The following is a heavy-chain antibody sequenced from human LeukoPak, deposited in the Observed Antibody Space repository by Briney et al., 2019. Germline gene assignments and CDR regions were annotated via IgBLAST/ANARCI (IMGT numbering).Heavy chain of an antibody. Sequence: GGSLRLSCAASGFTVSSNYMSWVRQAPGKGLEWVSVIYSGGSTYYADSVKGRFTISRDNSKNTLYLQMNSLRAEDTAVYYCAKGRDHAGFVRGAVDNWGQGTLVTVVS. V-gene: IGHV3-66*01. J-gene: IGHJ4*02. CDR3: AKGRDHAGFVRGAVDN. CDR1: GFTVSSNY. D-gene: IGHD3-10*01. CDR2: IYSGGST.